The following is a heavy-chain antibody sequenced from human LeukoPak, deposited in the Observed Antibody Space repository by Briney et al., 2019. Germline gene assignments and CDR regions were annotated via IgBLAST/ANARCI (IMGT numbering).Heavy chain of an antibody. CDR2: IGGGGTI. V-gene: IGHV3-23*01. D-gene: IGHD3-9*01. J-gene: IGHJ6*02. Sequence: PGGSLRLSCAASGFTFSSSALSWVRQTPGKGLEWVSAIGGGGTIYYADSVKGRFTISRDNSKNTLYLQMNSLRAEDTAVYYCAKDLTGYNFYYYDMDVWGQGTTVTVSS. CDR1: GFTFSSSA. CDR3: AKDLTGYNFYYYDMDV.